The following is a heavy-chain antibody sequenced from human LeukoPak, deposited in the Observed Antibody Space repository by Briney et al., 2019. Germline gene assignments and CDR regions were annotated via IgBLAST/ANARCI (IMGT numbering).Heavy chain of an antibody. V-gene: IGHV3-21*01. D-gene: IGHD3-9*01. J-gene: IGHJ4*02. CDR1: GFTFSSYS. Sequence: GGSLRLSCAASGFTFSSYSMNWVRQVPGKGLEWVSSISSSSSYIYYADSVKGRFTISRDNAKNSLYLQMNSLRAEDTAVYYCATPDILTGSDYWGQGTLVTVSS. CDR3: ATPDILTGSDY. CDR2: ISSSSSYI.